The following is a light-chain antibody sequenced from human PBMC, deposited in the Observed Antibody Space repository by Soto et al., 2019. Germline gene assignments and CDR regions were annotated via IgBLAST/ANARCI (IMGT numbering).Light chain of an antibody. CDR2: DAS. Sequence: EIVLTQSPATLSLSPEERATLSCRASQSVSSYLAWYQQKPGQAPRLLIYDASNRATGIPARFSGSGSGTDFTLTISSLEPEDFAVYYCQQRSNWPITFGQGTRWRL. V-gene: IGKV3-11*01. CDR3: QQRSNWPIT. CDR1: QSVSSY. J-gene: IGKJ5*01.